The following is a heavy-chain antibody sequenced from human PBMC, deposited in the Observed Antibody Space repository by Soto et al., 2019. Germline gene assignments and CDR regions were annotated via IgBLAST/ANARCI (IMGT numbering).Heavy chain of an antibody. CDR1: GDTFTSYG. J-gene: IGHJ5*02. V-gene: IGHV1-18*04. CDR2: ISAYNGNT. Sequence: ASVKVSCKASGDTFTSYGISWVRQAPGQGLEWMGWISAYNGNTNYAQKLQGRVTMTTDTSTSTAYMELRSLRSDDTAVYYCARAGGITIFGVVINNWFDPWGQGTLVTVSS. CDR3: ARAGGITIFGVVINNWFDP. D-gene: IGHD3-3*01.